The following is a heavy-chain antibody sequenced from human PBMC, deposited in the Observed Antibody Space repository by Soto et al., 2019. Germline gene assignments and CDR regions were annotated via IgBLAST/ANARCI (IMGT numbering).Heavy chain of an antibody. Sequence: GGSLRLSCAASGFTFSNAWINWVRQTPGRGLEWVGRVKSKNDGGTTDFAAPVKGRFAISRDDSKNMVYLEMNSLQTEDTAMNYFTTDAYITTITARFDYWGHGTLVTVSS. CDR3: TTDAYITTITARFDY. CDR1: GFTFSNAW. V-gene: IGHV3-15*07. CDR2: VKSKNDGGTT. D-gene: IGHD3-22*01. J-gene: IGHJ4*01.